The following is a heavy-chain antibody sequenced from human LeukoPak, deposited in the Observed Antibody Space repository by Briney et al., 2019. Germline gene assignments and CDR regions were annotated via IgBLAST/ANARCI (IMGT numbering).Heavy chain of an antibody. V-gene: IGHV1-18*01. Sequence: GASVKVSCKASGYTVTSYGISWVRQAPGQGLEWMGWISAYNGNTNYAQKFQGRVTITADKSTSTAYMELSSLRSEDTAVYYCARAVDTAMVTPYFDYWGQGTLVTVSS. D-gene: IGHD5-18*01. CDR2: ISAYNGNT. CDR3: ARAVDTAMVTPYFDY. J-gene: IGHJ4*02. CDR1: GYTVTSYG.